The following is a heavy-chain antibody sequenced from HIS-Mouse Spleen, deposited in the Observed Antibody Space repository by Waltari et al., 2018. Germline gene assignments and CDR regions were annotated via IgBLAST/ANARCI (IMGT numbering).Heavy chain of an antibody. CDR2: IYYSGST. CDR3: ARDGYSSGILN. V-gene: IGHV4-59*01. Sequence: QVQLQESVPGLVKPSETLSLTCTVSGGSISSYYLIWIRQPPGKGLEWIGYIYYSGSTNYNPSLKSRVTISVDTSKNQFSLKLSSVTAADTAVYYCARDGYSSGILNWGQGTLVTVSS. D-gene: IGHD6-19*01. J-gene: IGHJ4*02. CDR1: GGSISSYY.